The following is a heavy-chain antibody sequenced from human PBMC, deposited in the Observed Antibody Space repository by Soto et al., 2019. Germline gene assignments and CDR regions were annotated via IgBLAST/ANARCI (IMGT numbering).Heavy chain of an antibody. CDR3: ARACDRGYGWFDT. V-gene: IGHV4-38-2*01. Sequence: ETLSLTCAVSGYSISSGYYWGWIRQPPGKGLEWIGSIYHSGSTYYNPSLKSRVIISVDTSKNQVSLKLSSVTAADTAVYYCARACDRGYGWFDTWGHGTLVTVSA. D-gene: IGHD5-12*01. CDR1: GYSISSGYY. J-gene: IGHJ5*01. CDR2: IYHSGST.